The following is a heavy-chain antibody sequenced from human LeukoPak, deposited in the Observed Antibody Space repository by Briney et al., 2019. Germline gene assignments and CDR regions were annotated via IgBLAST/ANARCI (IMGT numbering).Heavy chain of an antibody. CDR3: ARLDTYYYDTTPTYAFDI. V-gene: IGHV4-59*01. D-gene: IGHD3-22*01. Sequence: SETLSLTCTVSGGSISSYYWSWIRQPPGKGLEWIGYIYYSGSTNYNPSLKGRVTISVDTSKNQFSLKLSSVTAADTAVYYCARLDTYYYDTTPTYAFDIWGQGTLVTVSS. CDR2: IYYSGST. J-gene: IGHJ3*02. CDR1: GGSISSYY.